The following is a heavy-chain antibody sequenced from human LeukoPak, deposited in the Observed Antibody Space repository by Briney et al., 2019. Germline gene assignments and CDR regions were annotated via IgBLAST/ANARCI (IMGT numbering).Heavy chain of an antibody. CDR1: GFTGGSKY. CDR2: IYSGCNT. V-gene: IGHV3-53*01. J-gene: IGHJ5*02. CDR3: ARDRGNRRAARLFWFDP. D-gene: IGHD6-6*01. Sequence: GVSLRLPCAASGFTGGSKYMRWLAQTRGKGRVWVTVIYSGCNTHYSDSVKGRFTISRDNAKNTLYLQMNSLRADDTAVYYCARDRGNRRAARLFWFDPWGQGTLVTVSS.